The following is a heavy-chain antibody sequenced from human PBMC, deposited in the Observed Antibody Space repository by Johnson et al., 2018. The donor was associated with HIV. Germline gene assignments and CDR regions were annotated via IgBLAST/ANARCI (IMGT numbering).Heavy chain of an antibody. Sequence: VQLVESGGGVVQPGRSLRLSCAASGFNFNIYAMHWVRQAPGKGLDWVSVIYSGGSTYYADSVKGRFTISRDNSKNTLYLQMNSLRAEDTAVYYCARDSSGYYDAFDIWGQGTMVTVSS. CDR1: GFNFNIYA. CDR3: ARDSSGYYDAFDI. CDR2: IYSGGST. D-gene: IGHD3-22*01. J-gene: IGHJ3*02. V-gene: IGHV3-66*01.